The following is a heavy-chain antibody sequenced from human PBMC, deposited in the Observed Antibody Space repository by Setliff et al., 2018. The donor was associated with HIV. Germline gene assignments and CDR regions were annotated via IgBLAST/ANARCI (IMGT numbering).Heavy chain of an antibody. J-gene: IGHJ4*02. V-gene: IGHV1-2*02. CDR3: ARRVPPIPSGDLDY. CDR1: GSTFTDYY. D-gene: IGHD4-17*01. CDR2: INPNSSDT. Sequence: GASVKVSCKASGSTFTDYYIHWVRQAPGQGLEWMGWINPNSSDTNYAQKFQGRVTMTRDTSISTAYMDLSRLRSDDTAVYYCARRVPPIPSGDLDYWGQGTLVTVSS.